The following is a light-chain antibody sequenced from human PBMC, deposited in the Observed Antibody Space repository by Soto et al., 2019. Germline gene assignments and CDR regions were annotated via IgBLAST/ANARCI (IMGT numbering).Light chain of an antibody. CDR2: GNN. Sequence: QSVLTQPPSVSGAPGQRVTISCTGSSSNIGATSDVHWYQQLPGAAPKLLIYGNNNRPSGVPARFSGSKSGTSASLAITGLHVEDEADYYCQSYDSTLRGLVAFGGGTQLTVL. V-gene: IGLV1-40*01. CDR1: SSNIGATSD. CDR3: QSYDSTLRGLVA. J-gene: IGLJ2*01.